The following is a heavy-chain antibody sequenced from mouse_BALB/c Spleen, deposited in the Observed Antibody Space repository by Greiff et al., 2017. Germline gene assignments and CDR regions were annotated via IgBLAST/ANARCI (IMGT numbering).Heavy chain of an antibody. CDR3: ARQGSYGEVDY. CDR1: GFTFSSYG. J-gene: IGHJ4*01. CDR2: ISSGGSYT. V-gene: IGHV5-6*01. D-gene: IGHD2-10*02. Sequence: VQLKESGGDLVKPGGSLKLSCAASGFTFSSYGMSWVRQTPDKRLEWVATISSGGSYTYYPDSVKGRFTISRDNAKNTLYLQMSSLKSEDTAMYYCARQGSYGEVDYWGQGTSVTVSS.